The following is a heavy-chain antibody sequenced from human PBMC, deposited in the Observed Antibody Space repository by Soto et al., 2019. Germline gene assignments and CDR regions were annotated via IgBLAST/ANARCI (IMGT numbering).Heavy chain of an antibody. CDR2: ISGRSNSI. D-gene: IGHD4-17*01. CDR3: ARDRIPLTTVTTAAFDV. Sequence: GGSLRLSCTASGFTYSTYAMNWVRQAPGKGPEWLSYISGRSNSIYYADSVKGRFTISRDNAQNSLFLQMNSLSAEDTAVYYCARDRIPLTTVTTAAFDVWGQGTMVTVSS. V-gene: IGHV3-48*01. CDR1: GFTYSTYA. J-gene: IGHJ3*01.